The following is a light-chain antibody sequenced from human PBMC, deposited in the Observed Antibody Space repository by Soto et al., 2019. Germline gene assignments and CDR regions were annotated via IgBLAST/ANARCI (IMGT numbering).Light chain of an antibody. Sequence: QSVLTQPPSASGSPGQSVTVSCTGTSSDVGGYNHVSWYQQHPGKAPKLIISEVSKRPSGVPDRFSGSKSGNTASLSVSGLQAEDEADYYCSSLAGTFYVFGNGTKVTVL. CDR1: SSDVGGYNH. CDR2: EVS. J-gene: IGLJ1*01. CDR3: SSLAGTFYV. V-gene: IGLV2-8*01.